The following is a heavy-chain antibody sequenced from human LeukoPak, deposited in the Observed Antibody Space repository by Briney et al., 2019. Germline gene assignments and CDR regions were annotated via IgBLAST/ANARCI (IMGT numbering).Heavy chain of an antibody. J-gene: IGHJ4*02. CDR3: AKSRGGLVHLALDY. D-gene: IGHD6-6*01. CDR1: GFTFDHYA. Sequence: GGSLRLSCAASGFTFDHYAIHWVRQAPGKGLEWVSGISWNSGSIGYADSVKGRFTISRDNAKNSLYLQMNRLRAEDMGLYYCAKSRGGLVHLALDYWGQGTLVTVSS. V-gene: IGHV3-9*03. CDR2: ISWNSGSI.